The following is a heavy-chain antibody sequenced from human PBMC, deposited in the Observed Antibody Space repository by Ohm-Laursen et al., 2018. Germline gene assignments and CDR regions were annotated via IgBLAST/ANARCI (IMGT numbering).Heavy chain of an antibody. Sequence: SETLSLTCTVSGDSISSYYWSWIRQPAGKGLEWIGRIYVSGSTNYNPSLKSRVTMSVDTSKNQFSLKLSSVTAADTAVYYCANLNCSSTSCYDYWGQGTLVTVSS. CDR3: ANLNCSSTSCYDY. V-gene: IGHV4-4*07. CDR1: GDSISSYY. J-gene: IGHJ4*02. CDR2: IYVSGST. D-gene: IGHD2-2*01.